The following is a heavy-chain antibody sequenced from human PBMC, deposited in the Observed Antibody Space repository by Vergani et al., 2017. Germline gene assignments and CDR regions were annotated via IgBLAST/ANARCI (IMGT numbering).Heavy chain of an antibody. V-gene: IGHV4-39*01. CDR3: ASGRGDNWYFDL. CDR1: GGSINPSSSF. D-gene: IGHD1-26*01. CDR2: INYVGRT. Sequence: QLQLQESGPGLVKPSETLSLICTVSGGSINPSSSFWGWIRQSPGKGLEWIGSINYVGRTYYIPSLQSRATVFVDTSKNEFSRNLASVTAADTAVYYCASGRGDNWYFDLWGRGTLVTVSS. J-gene: IGHJ2*01.